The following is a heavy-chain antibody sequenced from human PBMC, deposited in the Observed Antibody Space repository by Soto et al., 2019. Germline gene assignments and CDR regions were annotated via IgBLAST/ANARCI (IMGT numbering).Heavy chain of an antibody. CDR2: IYTSGST. D-gene: IGHD3-3*01. Sequence: QVQLQESGPGLVKPSETLSLTCTVSGGSISSYYWSWIRQPAGKGLEWIGRIYTSGSTNYNPSLKSRVTMSVDTSKNQFSLKLSSVTAADTAVYYCAREPADFWSGYSRRYYGMDVWGQGTTVTVSS. CDR3: AREPADFWSGYSRRYYGMDV. CDR1: GGSISSYY. J-gene: IGHJ6*02. V-gene: IGHV4-4*07.